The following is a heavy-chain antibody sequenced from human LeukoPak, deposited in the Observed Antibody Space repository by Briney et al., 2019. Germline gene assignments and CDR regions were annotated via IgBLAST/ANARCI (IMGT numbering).Heavy chain of an antibody. CDR1: GFTFSSYA. V-gene: IGHV3-23*01. J-gene: IGHJ3*02. Sequence: GGSLRLSCAASGFTFSSYAMSWVRQAPGKGLEWVSAISGSGGSTYYADSVKGRFTISRDNFKNTLYLQMNSLRAEDTAVYYCAKHILMYYDSSGYSSDAFDIWGQGTMVTVSS. CDR2: ISGSGGST. CDR3: AKHILMYYDSSGYSSDAFDI. D-gene: IGHD3-22*01.